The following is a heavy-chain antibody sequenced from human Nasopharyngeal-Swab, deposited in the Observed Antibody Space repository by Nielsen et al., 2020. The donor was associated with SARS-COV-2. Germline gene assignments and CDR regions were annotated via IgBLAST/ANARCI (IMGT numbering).Heavy chain of an antibody. CDR2: INPNSGGT. J-gene: IGHJ6*02. CDR3: ARDPTSVAGTGDYYYGMDV. D-gene: IGHD6-19*01. Sequence: ASVKVSCKASGYTFTGYYMHWVRQAPGQGLEWMGRINPNSGGTNYAQKFQGRVTMTRDTSISTAYMELSRLRSDDTAMYYCARDPTSVAGTGDYYYGMDVWGQGTTVTVSS. CDR1: GYTFTGYY. V-gene: IGHV1-2*06.